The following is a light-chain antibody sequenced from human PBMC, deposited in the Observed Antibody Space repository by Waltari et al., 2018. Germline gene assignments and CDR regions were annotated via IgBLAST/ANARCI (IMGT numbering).Light chain of an antibody. CDR2: GAS. Sequence: EIVLTQPPGTLSLSPGEGATLSCRASQSVSKYLAWYQQKPGQAPRLLIYGASSRATGIPDRFSGSGSGTDFSLTISRLEPEDFAVYYCQHYVRLPATFGQGTKVEIK. CDR1: QSVSKY. V-gene: IGKV3-20*01. CDR3: QHYVRLPAT. J-gene: IGKJ1*01.